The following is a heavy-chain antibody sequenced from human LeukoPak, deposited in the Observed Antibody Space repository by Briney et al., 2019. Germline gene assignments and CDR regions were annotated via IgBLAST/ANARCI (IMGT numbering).Heavy chain of an antibody. V-gene: IGHV4-59*01. Sequence: KPSETLSLTCTVSGGSISSNYWSWIRQPPGKGLEWIGYIHYSGSRNYNPSLKSRVIISVDTPKNQFSLKLSSVTAADTAVYYCASWTNTFGGVVVTYWSQGTLVTVSS. CDR2: IHYSGSR. J-gene: IGHJ4*02. D-gene: IGHD3-16*02. CDR3: ASWTNTFGGVVVTY. CDR1: GGSISSNY.